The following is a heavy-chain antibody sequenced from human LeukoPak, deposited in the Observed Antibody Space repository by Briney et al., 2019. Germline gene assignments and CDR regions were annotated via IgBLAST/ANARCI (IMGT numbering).Heavy chain of an antibody. CDR3: AKGSRIAVAGNFDY. CDR1: GFTFSDYY. CDR2: ISSSSSYI. J-gene: IGHJ4*02. V-gene: IGHV3-11*05. D-gene: IGHD6-19*01. Sequence: GGSLRLSCEASGFTFSDYYMSWIRQAPGKGLEWVSSISSSSSYIYYADSVKGRFTISRDNAKNSLYLQMNSLRAEDTALYYCAKGSRIAVAGNFDYWGQGTLVTVSS.